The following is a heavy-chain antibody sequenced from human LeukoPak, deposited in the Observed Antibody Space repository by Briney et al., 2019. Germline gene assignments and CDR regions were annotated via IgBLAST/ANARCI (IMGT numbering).Heavy chain of an antibody. J-gene: IGHJ4*02. CDR1: GYTFTSYD. CDR2: INPSGGST. CDR3: ARDTDNFGIGIFDY. D-gene: IGHD5-24*01. V-gene: IGHV1-46*01. Sequence: ASVKVSCKASGYTFTSYDINWVRQATGQGLEWMGIINPSGGSTSYAQKFQGRVTMTRDTSTSTVYMELSSLRSEDTAVYYCARDTDNFGIGIFDYWGQGTLVTVSS.